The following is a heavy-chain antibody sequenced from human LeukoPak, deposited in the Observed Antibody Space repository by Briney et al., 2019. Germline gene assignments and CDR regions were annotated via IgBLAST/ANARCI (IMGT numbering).Heavy chain of an antibody. V-gene: IGHV4-39*07. CDR1: GGLISSRSYY. CDR3: ARGRVSSSSWHSTYYYYSYMAV. Sequence: SETLSLTCTVSGGLISSRSYYWGWIRQPPGKGLEWIGSFYYSGSTYYNPSLKSRVTISVDTSKNQFSLKLSSVTAADTAVYFCARGRVSSSSWHSTYYYYSYMAVWGKGTTVTVSS. CDR2: FYYSGST. D-gene: IGHD6-13*01. J-gene: IGHJ6*03.